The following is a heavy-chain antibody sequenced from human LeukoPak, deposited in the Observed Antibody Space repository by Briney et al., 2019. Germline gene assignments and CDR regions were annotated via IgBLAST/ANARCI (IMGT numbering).Heavy chain of an antibody. D-gene: IGHD3-22*01. CDR2: IYYSGST. CDR1: GGSISRSSYY. CDR3: ARGRRGYDSSGYSYYFDY. V-gene: IGHV4-39*07. J-gene: IGHJ4*02. Sequence: PSETLSLTCTVSGGSISRSSYYWGWIRQPPGKGLEWIGSIYYSGSTYYNPSLKSRVTISVDTSKNQFSLKLSSVTAADTAVYYCARGRRGYDSSGYSYYFDYWGQGTLVTVSS.